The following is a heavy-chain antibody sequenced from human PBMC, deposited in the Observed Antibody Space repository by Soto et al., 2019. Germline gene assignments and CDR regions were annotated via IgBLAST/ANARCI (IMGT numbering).Heavy chain of an antibody. CDR3: ARRRGYSGYDYIDY. J-gene: IGHJ4*02. CDR1: GGSISRYY. D-gene: IGHD5-12*01. Sequence: SETLSLTCTVSGGSISRYYGSWIRQPPGKGLEWIGYIYYSGSTNYNPSLKSRVTISVDTSKNQFSLKLSSVTAADTAVYYCARRRGYSGYDYIDYWGQGTLVTVSS. V-gene: IGHV4-59*01. CDR2: IYYSGST.